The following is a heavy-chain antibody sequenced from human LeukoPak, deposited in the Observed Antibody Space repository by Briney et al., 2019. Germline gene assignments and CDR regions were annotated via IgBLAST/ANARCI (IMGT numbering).Heavy chain of an antibody. CDR3: AKDLHGGYSSDY. V-gene: IGHV3-30*02. CDR2: IGYEGVHK. J-gene: IGHJ4*02. D-gene: IGHD4-23*01. Sequence: PGGSLRLSCAASGFTFNNFGMHWVRQAPGKGLDWVSFIGYEGVHKYYADSVKGRFTISKDNSKATLYLQMNSLSPEDTAVYYCAKDLHGGYSSDYWGQGTLVTVFS. CDR1: GFTFNNFG.